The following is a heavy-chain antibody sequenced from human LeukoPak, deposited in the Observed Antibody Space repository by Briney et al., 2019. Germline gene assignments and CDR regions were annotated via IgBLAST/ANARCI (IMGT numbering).Heavy chain of an antibody. Sequence: SGTLSLTCVVSGDSISTNHWWSWVRQPPGKGLEWIGEINHSGSTNYNPSLKSRVTISVDTSKNQFSLKLSSVTAADTAVYYCARARWLLDYWGQGTLVTVSS. CDR2: INHSGST. V-gene: IGHV4-4*02. CDR1: GDSISTNHW. CDR3: ARARWLLDY. J-gene: IGHJ4*02. D-gene: IGHD5-12*01.